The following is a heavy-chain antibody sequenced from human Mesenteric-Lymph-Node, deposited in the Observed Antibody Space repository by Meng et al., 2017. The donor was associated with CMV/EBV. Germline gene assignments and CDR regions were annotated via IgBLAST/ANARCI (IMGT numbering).Heavy chain of an antibody. Sequence: GESLKISCVASGFTFSTYWMSWVRQAPGKGLECVANIKPDGSEKYYVDSMKGRFTISRDNAKNSLYLQMNSLRAEDTAVYYCAPVPWLHSDWGQGTLVTVSS. CDR2: IKPDGSEK. CDR1: GFTFSTYW. V-gene: IGHV3-7*03. J-gene: IGHJ4*02. CDR3: APVPWLHSD. D-gene: IGHD3-22*01.